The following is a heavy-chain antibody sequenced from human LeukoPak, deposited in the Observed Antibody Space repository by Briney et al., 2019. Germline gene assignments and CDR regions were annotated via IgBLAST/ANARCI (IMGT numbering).Heavy chain of an antibody. J-gene: IGHJ4*02. Sequence: GGSLRLSCAASGFTVSSNYMSWVRQAPGQGLEWVSVIYSSGNTYYADSVQGRFTMSRDNPENTLYLQMNSLRAEDTALYYCARAHDRGYYYGFDYWGQGALVTVSS. D-gene: IGHD3-22*01. CDR3: ARAHDRGYYYGFDY. CDR1: GFTVSSNY. V-gene: IGHV3-66*01. CDR2: IYSSGNT.